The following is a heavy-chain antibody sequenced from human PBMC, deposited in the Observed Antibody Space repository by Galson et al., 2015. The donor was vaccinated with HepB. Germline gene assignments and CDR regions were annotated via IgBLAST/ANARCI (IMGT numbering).Heavy chain of an antibody. V-gene: IGHV3-30*03. J-gene: IGHJ6*02. CDR1: GFTFSNYW. CDR2: ISNDGRET. CDR3: AREVYDMDV. Sequence: CAASGFTFSNYWMTWVRQAPGKGMEWVALISNDGRETYYADSVKGRFTISRDNSKNTLYLQMNSLRFEDTAVYYCAREVYDMDVWGQGTTVTVSS.